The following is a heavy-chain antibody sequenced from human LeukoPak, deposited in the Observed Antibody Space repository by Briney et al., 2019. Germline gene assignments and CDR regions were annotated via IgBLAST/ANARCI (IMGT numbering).Heavy chain of an antibody. CDR3: ARARPHLDYYDSSGYPFDY. CDR2: IYTSGST. CDR1: GGSISSGSYY. J-gene: IGHJ4*02. V-gene: IGHV4-61*02. Sequence: SSETLSLTCTVSGGSISSGSYYWSWIRQPAGKGLEWIGRIYTSGSTNYNPSLKSRVTISVDTSKNQFSLKLSSVTAADTAVYYCARARPHLDYYDSSGYPFDYWGQGTLVTVSS. D-gene: IGHD3-22*01.